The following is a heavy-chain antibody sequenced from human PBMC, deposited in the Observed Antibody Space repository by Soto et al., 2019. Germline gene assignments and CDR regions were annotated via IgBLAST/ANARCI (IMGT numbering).Heavy chain of an antibody. J-gene: IGHJ4*02. CDR2: IYYSGST. Sequence: QVQLQESGPGLVKPSETLSLTCTVSGGSISSYYWSWIRLPPGKGLEWIGYIYYSGSTNYNPFLKSRVTTSVAMSKNQFTLTMSSVTAADTAVYYCARALLTVAAAGHFEYGGQGTLVTVSS. V-gene: IGHV4-59*01. D-gene: IGHD6-13*01. CDR3: ARALLTVAAAGHFEY. CDR1: GGSISSYY.